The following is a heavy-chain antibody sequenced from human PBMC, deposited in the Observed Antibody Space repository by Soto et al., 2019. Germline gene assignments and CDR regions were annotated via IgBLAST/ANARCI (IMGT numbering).Heavy chain of an antibody. Sequence: VVSLILSCAVSGFTLNTFSMNWVRQAPGKGLEWVSYISSSRATIHYADSVKGRFTISRDDAKNSLYLQMNSLRDDDTAVYYCVRGRSDSLMDVWGQGTTVTVSS. CDR2: ISSSRATI. D-gene: IGHD2-15*01. CDR1: GFTLNTFS. V-gene: IGHV3-48*02. J-gene: IGHJ6*02. CDR3: VRGRSDSLMDV.